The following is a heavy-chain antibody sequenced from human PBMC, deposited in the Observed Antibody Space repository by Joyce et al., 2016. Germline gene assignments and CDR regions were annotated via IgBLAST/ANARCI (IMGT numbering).Heavy chain of an antibody. CDR1: GFTLSTYW. Sequence: EVQLVQSGGGLVQPGGSLRLSCAASGFTLSTYWMHWFRQAPGKGLVWVSLSNTDGSTTTYADSLEGRFTISRDNAKNTLYLQLNSLRVDDTAVYFCARSGGWAFDICGQGTMVTVSS. D-gene: IGHD1-14*01. J-gene: IGHJ3*02. V-gene: IGHV3-74*01. CDR3: ARSGGWAFDI. CDR2: SNTDGSTT.